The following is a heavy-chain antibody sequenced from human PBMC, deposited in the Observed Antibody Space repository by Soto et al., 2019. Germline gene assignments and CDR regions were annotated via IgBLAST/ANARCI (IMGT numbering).Heavy chain of an antibody. V-gene: IGHV4-4*02. Sequence: QVQLQESGPGLVKPSGTLSLTCAVSGDSISSSSWWSWVRQPPGKGLEWIGEIYHSGSTNYNPSLKSRVTISXXKXKXXFPLKLSSVTAADTAVYYCAREPRTTMASMRAFDIWGQGTMVTVSS. D-gene: IGHD4-17*01. CDR1: GDSISSSSW. CDR3: AREPRTTMASMRAFDI. J-gene: IGHJ3*02. CDR2: IYHSGST.